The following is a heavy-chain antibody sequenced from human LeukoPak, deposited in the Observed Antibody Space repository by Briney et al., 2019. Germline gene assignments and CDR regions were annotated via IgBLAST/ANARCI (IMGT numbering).Heavy chain of an antibody. CDR2: IYTSGST. CDR1: GGSISSGSYY. D-gene: IGHD3-22*01. V-gene: IGHV4-61*02. J-gene: IGHJ3*02. Sequence: SQTLSLTCTVSGGSISSGSYYWSWIRQPAGKGLEWIGRIYTSGSTNYNPSLKSRVTISVDTSKNQFSLKLSSVTAADTAVYYCARESRITMIENPPGDAFDIWGQGTMVTVSS. CDR3: ARESRITMIENPPGDAFDI.